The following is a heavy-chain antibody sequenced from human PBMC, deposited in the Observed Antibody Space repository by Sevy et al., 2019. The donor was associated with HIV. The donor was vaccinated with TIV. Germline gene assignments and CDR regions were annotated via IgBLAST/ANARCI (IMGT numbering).Heavy chain of an antibody. Sequence: SETLSLTCRVSNGSIRNYFWSWIRQPPGEGLEWIGYISKTGSTNYNPSLKTRVTILSDPSANQFSLKMISVNAADTAIYYCAREKSGNFYTFDVWGQGKMVTVSS. J-gene: IGHJ3*01. V-gene: IGHV4-59*01. D-gene: IGHD1-1*01. CDR1: NGSIRNYF. CDR2: ISKTGST. CDR3: AREKSGNFYTFDV.